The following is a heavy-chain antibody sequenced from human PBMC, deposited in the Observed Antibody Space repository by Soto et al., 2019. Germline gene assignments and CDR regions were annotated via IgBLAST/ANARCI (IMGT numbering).Heavy chain of an antibody. J-gene: IGHJ6*02. V-gene: IGHV3-23*01. CDR2: ISGSGGST. D-gene: IGHD3-3*01. CDR1: GFTFSSYA. CDR3: AKDSRFLEWLYSPHGMDV. Sequence: GGSLRLSCAASGFTFSSYAMSWVRQAPGKGLEWVSAISGSGGSTYYADSVKGRFTISRDNSKNTLYLQMNSLRAEDTAVYYCAKDSRFLEWLYSPHGMDVWGQGTTVTVSS.